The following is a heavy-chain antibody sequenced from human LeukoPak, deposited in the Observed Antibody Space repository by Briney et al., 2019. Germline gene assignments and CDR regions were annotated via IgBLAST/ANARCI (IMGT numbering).Heavy chain of an antibody. CDR3: AGGARGYNWYFDL. J-gene: IGHJ2*01. V-gene: IGHV3-9*01. CDR2: INWNSDSI. D-gene: IGHD3-16*01. CDR1: AFTFDDYA. Sequence: PGGSLRLSCAVPAFTFDDYAMHWVRQVPGKGLEWVSGINWNSDSIGYADSVKGRFTTSRDNAKNSLYLQMNSLRAEDTAVYYCAGGARGYNWYFDLWGRGTLVTVSS.